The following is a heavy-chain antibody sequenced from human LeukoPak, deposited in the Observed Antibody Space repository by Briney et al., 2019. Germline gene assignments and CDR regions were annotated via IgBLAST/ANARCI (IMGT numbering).Heavy chain of an antibody. CDR3: AGGGISPLLDY. Sequence: GASVKVSCKVSGYSLTDLSMHWVRQAPGNGLEWMGGFDPEHCEAIYAQKFQGRVSMTEDTSTDTAYMELSSLRSEDTAVYYCAGGGISPLLDYGGQGPLVTVSS. V-gene: IGHV1-24*01. J-gene: IGHJ4*02. D-gene: IGHD3-16*01. CDR1: GYSLTDLS. CDR2: FDPEHCEA.